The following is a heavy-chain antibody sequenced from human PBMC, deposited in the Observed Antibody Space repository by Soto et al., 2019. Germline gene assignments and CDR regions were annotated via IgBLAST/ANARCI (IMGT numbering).Heavy chain of an antibody. V-gene: IGHV4-39*01. CDR3: ARGVVPAATTPMNWFDP. J-gene: IGHJ5*02. D-gene: IGHD2-2*01. Sequence: QLQLQESGPGLVKPSETLSLTCTVSGGSISSSSYYWGWIRQPPGKGLEWIGSIYYSGSTYYNPSLKSRVTISVDTSKNQFSLKLSSVTAADTAVYYCARGVVPAATTPMNWFDPWGQGTLVTVSS. CDR2: IYYSGST. CDR1: GGSISSSSYY.